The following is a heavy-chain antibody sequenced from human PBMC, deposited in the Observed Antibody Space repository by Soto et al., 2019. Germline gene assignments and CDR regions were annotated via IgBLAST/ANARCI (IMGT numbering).Heavy chain of an antibody. CDR2: INPNSGGT. J-gene: IGHJ2*01. CDR1: GCTFTGYY. V-gene: IGHV1-2*04. CDR3: ARVIGYGDNWYSDL. D-gene: IGHD4-17*01. Sequence: ASVKVSCKASGCTFTGYYMHWVRQAPGQGLEWMGGINPNSGGTNYAQKCQGWVTMTRDTSSSTAYMEQSRLRSEDTAVYYCARVIGYGDNWYSDLGGRGTRVTSSS.